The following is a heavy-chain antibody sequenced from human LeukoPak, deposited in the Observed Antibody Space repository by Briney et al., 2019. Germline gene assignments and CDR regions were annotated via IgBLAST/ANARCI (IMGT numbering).Heavy chain of an antibody. CDR3: ARVVSGVCFDY. D-gene: IGHD3-3*01. J-gene: IGHJ4*02. V-gene: IGHV4-59*01. CDR2: IYYSGST. CDR1: GVSISSYY. Sequence: PSETLSLTCTVSGVSISSYYWSWIRQPPGKGLEWIGYIYYSGSTNYNPSLKSRVTISVDTSKNQFSLKLSSVTAADTAVYYCARVVSGVCFDYWGQGTLVTVSS.